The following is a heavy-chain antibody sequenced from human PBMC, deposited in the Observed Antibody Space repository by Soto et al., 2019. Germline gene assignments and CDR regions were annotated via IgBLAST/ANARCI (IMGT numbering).Heavy chain of an antibody. D-gene: IGHD4-17*01. V-gene: IGHV4-61*01. CDR3: ARIVSYDYGDYGSNWEFDY. CDR1: GGSVSSGSYY. Sequence: SETLSLTCTVSGGSVSSGSYYRSWIRQPPGKGLEWIGYIYYSGSTNYNPSLKSRVTISVDTSKNQFSLKLSSVTAADTAVYYCARIVSYDYGDYGSNWEFDYWGQGTLVTVSS. CDR2: IYYSGST. J-gene: IGHJ4*02.